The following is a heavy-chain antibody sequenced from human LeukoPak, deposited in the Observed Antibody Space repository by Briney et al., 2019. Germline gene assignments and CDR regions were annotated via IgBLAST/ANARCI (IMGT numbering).Heavy chain of an antibody. J-gene: IGHJ6*03. CDR3: ARVIGGRSSWYYYYYYMDV. CDR2: INPNSGGT. V-gene: IGHV1-2*02. Sequence: GASVKVSCKASGYTFTDSYMHWVRQAPGQGLEWMGWINPNSGGTNYAQKFQGRVTMTRDTSISTAYMELSSLRSEDTAVYYCARVIGGRSSWYYYYYYMDVWGKGTTVTISS. CDR1: GYTFTDSY. D-gene: IGHD6-13*01.